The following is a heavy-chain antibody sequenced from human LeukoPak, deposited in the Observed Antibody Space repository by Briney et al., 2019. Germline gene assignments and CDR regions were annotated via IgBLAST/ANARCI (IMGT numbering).Heavy chain of an antibody. V-gene: IGHV3-53*01. Sequence: PGGSLRLSCAASGFTVSSNYMSWVRQAPGKGLEWVSVIYSGGSTYYADSVKGRFTISRDNSKNTLYLQMNSLRAEDTVVYYCARGRVSYYYYGMDVWGQGTTVTVSS. CDR2: IYSGGST. D-gene: IGHD3-9*01. CDR1: GFTVSSNY. CDR3: ARGRVSYYYYGMDV. J-gene: IGHJ6*02.